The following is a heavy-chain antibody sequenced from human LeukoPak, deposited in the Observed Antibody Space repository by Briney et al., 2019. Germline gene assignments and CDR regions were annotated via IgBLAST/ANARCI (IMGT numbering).Heavy chain of an antibody. CDR1: GFAVSSNY. CDR2: IYSDGST. V-gene: IGHV3-53*01. J-gene: IGHJ5*02. CDR3: ARAYDP. Sequence: GGSLRLSCAASGFAVSSNYIGWVRQAPGKGLEWVSVIYSDGSTFYADSVRGRFTISRDISKNTVYLQMNSLRAEDTAMYYCARAYDPWGQGTLVTVSS.